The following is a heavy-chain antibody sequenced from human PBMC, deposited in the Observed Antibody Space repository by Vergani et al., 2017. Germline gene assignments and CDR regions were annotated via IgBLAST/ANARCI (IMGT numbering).Heavy chain of an antibody. CDR3: AKATIGYCSSTSCYGGADWFDP. D-gene: IGHD2-2*01. Sequence: EVQLLQSGGGVIQPGGSVRLSCAASGFTFSACPMTWVRQAPGKGLEWVSAISGSGGSTYYADSVKGRFTISRDNSKNTLYLQMNSLRAEDTAVYYCAKATIGYCSSTSCYGGADWFDPWGQGTLVTVSS. V-gene: IGHV3-23*01. J-gene: IGHJ5*02. CDR2: ISGSGGST. CDR1: GFTFSACP.